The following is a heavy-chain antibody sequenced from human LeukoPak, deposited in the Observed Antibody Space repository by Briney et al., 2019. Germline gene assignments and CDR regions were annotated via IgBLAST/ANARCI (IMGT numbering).Heavy chain of an antibody. V-gene: IGHV4-61*01. CDR2: IYYSGST. Sequence: PSETLSLTCAVSGYSISSGYYWSWIRQSPGKGLEWIGYIYYSGSTNYNPSLKSRVTISVDTSKNQFSLKLSSVTAADTAVYYCARDRCTNGVCYNDYWGQGTLVTVSS. CDR1: GYSISSGYY. CDR3: ARDRCTNGVCYNDY. J-gene: IGHJ4*02. D-gene: IGHD2-8*01.